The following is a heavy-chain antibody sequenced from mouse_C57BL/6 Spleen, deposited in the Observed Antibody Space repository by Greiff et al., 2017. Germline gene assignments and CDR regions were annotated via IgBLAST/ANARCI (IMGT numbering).Heavy chain of an antibody. CDR3: ARPGTGYFDY. J-gene: IGHJ2*01. CDR1: GFTFSDYG. Sequence: EVKLMESGGGLVKPGGSLKLSCAASGFTFSDYGMHWVRQAPEKGLEWVAYISSGSSTIYYADTVKGRFTISRDNANNTLFLQMTSLRSEDTAMYYCARPGTGYFDYWGQGTTLTVSS. CDR2: ISSGSSTI. D-gene: IGHD4-1*01. V-gene: IGHV5-17*01.